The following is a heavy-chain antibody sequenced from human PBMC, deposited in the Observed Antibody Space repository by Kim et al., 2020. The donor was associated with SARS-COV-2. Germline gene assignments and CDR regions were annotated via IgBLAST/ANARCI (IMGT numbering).Heavy chain of an antibody. J-gene: IGHJ4*02. V-gene: IGHV4-31*02. Sequence: LKSRVTISVDTSKNQFSLKLSSVTAADTAVYYCARIDFTNLAAAGPVFDYWGQGTLVTVSS. CDR3: ARIDFTNLAAAGPVFDY. D-gene: IGHD6-13*01.